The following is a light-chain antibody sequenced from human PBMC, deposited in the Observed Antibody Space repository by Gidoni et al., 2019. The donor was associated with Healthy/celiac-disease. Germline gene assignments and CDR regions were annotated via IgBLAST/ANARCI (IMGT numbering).Light chain of an antibody. CDR1: TGAVTSSYY. V-gene: IGLV7-43*01. Sequence: QPVVTQEPSLTVSPAGTVTLTCASSTGAVTSSYYPNWFQQNPGQAPRALIYSTINKHSWTPARFSGSLLGGKASLTLSGVQPEDEAEYFCLLYYGGAPVFGTGTKVTVL. CDR2: STI. J-gene: IGLJ1*01. CDR3: LLYYGGAPV.